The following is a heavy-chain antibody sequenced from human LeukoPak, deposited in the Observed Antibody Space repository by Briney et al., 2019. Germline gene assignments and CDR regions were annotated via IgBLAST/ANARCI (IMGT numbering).Heavy chain of an antibody. J-gene: IGHJ4*02. V-gene: IGHV4-59*01. CDR3: ARATNMITFGGVISFDY. Sequence: PSETLSLTCTVSDGSISSYYWSWIRQPPGKGLEWIGYIYYSGSTNYNPSLKSRVTISVDTSKNQFSLKLSSVTAADTAVYYCARATNMITFGGVISFDYWGQGTLVTVSS. D-gene: IGHD3-16*01. CDR2: IYYSGST. CDR1: DGSISSYY.